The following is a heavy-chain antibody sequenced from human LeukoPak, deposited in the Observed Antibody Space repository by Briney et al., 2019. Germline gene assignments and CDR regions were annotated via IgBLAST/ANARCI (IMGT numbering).Heavy chain of an antibody. CDR3: ARDDYVDTAMVEYFDY. CDR2: IWYDGSNK. J-gene: IGHJ4*02. D-gene: IGHD5-18*01. Sequence: GGSLRLSCAASGFTFSSYGTHWVRQAPGKGPEWVAVIWYDGSNKYYADSVKGRFTISRDNSKNTLYLQMNSLRAEDTAVYYCARDDYVDTAMVEYFDYWGQGTLVTVSS. V-gene: IGHV3-33*01. CDR1: GFTFSSYG.